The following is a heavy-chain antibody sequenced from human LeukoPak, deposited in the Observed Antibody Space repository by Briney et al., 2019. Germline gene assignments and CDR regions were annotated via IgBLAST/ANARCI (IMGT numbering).Heavy chain of an antibody. J-gene: IGHJ3*02. CDR3: ARDQCSGGSCPIDAFDI. CDR1: GFTFSNYW. V-gene: IGHV3-7*01. Sequence: GGSLRLSCAASGFTFSNYWMSWVRQAPGKGLEWVANIKQDESEKYYVDSVKGRFTISRDNSKNTLYLQMNSLGAEDTAVYYCARDQCSGGSCPIDAFDIWGQGTMVTVSS. D-gene: IGHD2-15*01. CDR2: IKQDESEK.